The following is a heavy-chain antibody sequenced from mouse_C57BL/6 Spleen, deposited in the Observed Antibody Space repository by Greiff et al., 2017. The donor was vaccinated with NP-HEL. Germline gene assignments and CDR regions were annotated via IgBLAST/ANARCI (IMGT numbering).Heavy chain of an antibody. CDR1: GYTFTDYN. V-gene: IGHV1-22*01. CDR2: INPNNGGT. Sequence: VQLQQSGPELVKPGASVKMSCKASGYTFTDYNMHWVKQSHGKSLEWIGYINPNNGGTSYNQKFKGKATLTVNKSSSTAYMGLRSLTSEESAVYYCARFYDYDGGSYAMDYWGQGTSVTVSS. J-gene: IGHJ4*01. CDR3: ARFYDYDGGSYAMDY. D-gene: IGHD2-4*01.